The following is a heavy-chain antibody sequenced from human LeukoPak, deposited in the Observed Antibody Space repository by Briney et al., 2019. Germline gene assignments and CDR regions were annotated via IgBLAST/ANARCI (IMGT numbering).Heavy chain of an antibody. CDR1: GLTFSTSG. Sequence: KTGGSLRLSCTASGLTFSTSGFNWVRQAPGKGLEWVASICPTGSYRYHADSIKGRFTISRDNAHTSLYLQMNSLRAEDTAVYYCATETNGRHYDYWGQGTLLTVSS. V-gene: IGHV3-21*06. CDR3: ATETNGRHYDY. D-gene: IGHD1-14*01. J-gene: IGHJ4*02. CDR2: ICPTGSYR.